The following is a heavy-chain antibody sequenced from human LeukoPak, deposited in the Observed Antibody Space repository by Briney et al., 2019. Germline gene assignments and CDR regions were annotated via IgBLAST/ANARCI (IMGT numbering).Heavy chain of an antibody. CDR1: GGSISSYY. CDR2: IYYSGST. V-gene: IGHV4-59*01. J-gene: IGHJ6*02. CDR3: ARAGAYYDILTGYQTLTYYYGMDV. D-gene: IGHD3-9*01. Sequence: SETLSLTCTVSGGSISSYYWRWLRQPPGKGLEWLGYIYYSGSTKYNLSLKSRVTISVDTSKHQFSLKLSSVTAADTAVYYCARAGAYYDILTGYQTLTYYYGMDVWGQGTTVTVSS.